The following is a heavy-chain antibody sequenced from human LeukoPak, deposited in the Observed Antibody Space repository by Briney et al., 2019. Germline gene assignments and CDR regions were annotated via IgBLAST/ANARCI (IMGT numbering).Heavy chain of an antibody. V-gene: IGHV4-59*01. Sequence: SETLSLTCTVSGGSISSYYWSWIRQPPGKGLEWIGYIYYSGSTNYNPSLKSRVTISVDMSKNQFSLKLSSVTAADTAVYYCARVKQQLYYYYYMDVWGKGTTVTVSS. J-gene: IGHJ6*03. CDR2: IYYSGST. D-gene: IGHD6-13*01. CDR1: GGSISSYY. CDR3: ARVKQQLYYYYYMDV.